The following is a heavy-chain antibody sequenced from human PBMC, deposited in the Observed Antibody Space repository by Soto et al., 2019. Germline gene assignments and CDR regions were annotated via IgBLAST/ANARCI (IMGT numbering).Heavy chain of an antibody. CDR2: ISSTTNYI. CDR3: ARESEDLTSNFDY. V-gene: IGHV3-21*01. Sequence: WGALILSCAASVFTFSIYSMNWVRQAPGKGLEWVSSISSTTNYIYYADSMKGRFTVSRDNAKNSVYLDMNSLSAEDTAVYYCARESEDLTSNFDYWGQGTLVTVSS. J-gene: IGHJ4*02. CDR1: VFTFSIYS.